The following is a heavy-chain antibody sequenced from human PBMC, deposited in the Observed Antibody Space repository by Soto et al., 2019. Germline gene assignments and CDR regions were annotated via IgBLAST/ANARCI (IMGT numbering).Heavy chain of an antibody. D-gene: IGHD3-22*01. V-gene: IGHV1-46*01. J-gene: IGHJ6*02. CDR1: GYNFTSHY. CDR2: IYPRGGTT. CDR3: ARVGYSSTGTTFHYHGLDV. Sequence: GASVKVSCKASGYNFTSHYMHWVRQAPGQGLESMGIIYPRGGTTIYAQKFQGRVTMTRDTSTHTFYMELRSLRSEDTAMYYCARVGYSSTGTTFHYHGLDVWGQGTTVTVSS.